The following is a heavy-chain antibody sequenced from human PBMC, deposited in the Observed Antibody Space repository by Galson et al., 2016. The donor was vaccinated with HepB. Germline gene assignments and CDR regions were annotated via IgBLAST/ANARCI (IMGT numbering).Heavy chain of an antibody. Sequence: SLRLSCAASGFTLSNYAMNWVRQAPGEGLEWVSAISGFGGRTYYSDSVKGRFTISRDRSNNTLYLQMDSLRAEDTAVYYCAKAGSIFGVLITPFGNWGQGTLVTVSS. V-gene: IGHV3-23*01. D-gene: IGHD3-3*01. CDR2: ISGFGGRT. CDR3: AKAGSIFGVLITPFGN. CDR1: GFTLSNYA. J-gene: IGHJ4*02.